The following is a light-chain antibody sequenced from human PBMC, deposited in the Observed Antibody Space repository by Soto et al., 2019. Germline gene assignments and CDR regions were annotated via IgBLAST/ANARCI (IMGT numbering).Light chain of an antibody. J-gene: IGLJ1*01. CDR1: SSDIGAYIY. Sequence: QSALTQPPSASGSPGQSVTISCTGTSSDIGAYIYVSWYQQHPGKAPKLMISEVSRRPSGVPERFSGSKSGNTASLTVSGLQADDEAHYYCSSYAGSNNFVFGTGTKVTLL. V-gene: IGLV2-8*01. CDR3: SSYAGSNNFV. CDR2: EVS.